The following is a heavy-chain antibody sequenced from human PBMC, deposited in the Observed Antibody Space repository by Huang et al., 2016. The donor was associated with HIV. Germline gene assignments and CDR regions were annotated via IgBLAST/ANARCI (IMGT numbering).Heavy chain of an antibody. J-gene: IGHJ4*02. CDR2: PNTKTGNQ. D-gene: IGHD3-3*01. CDR3: ARGLIWGGDYMNY. CDR1: GYTFTNHA. Sequence: QVQLVQSGSELKKPGASVLISCKASGYTFTNHAMNGVRQAPGQGLEWMGRPNTKTGNQTYAQGFTGRFVFPLDTALTTEYLQINNLKTEDTATYFCARGLIWGGDYMNYWGQGTLVTVSS. V-gene: IGHV7-4-1*02.